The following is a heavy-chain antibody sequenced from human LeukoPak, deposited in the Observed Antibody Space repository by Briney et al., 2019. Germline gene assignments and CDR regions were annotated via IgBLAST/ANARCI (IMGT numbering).Heavy chain of an antibody. Sequence: AGGSLRLSCAASGFTFSHYTMNWVRQAPGKGLEWVSSISSSSSYRYYRDSVKGRFSISRDNAGTSLYLQMNNLRTEDTAVYYCARDLSRGSVVFDYWGQGTLVTVSS. V-gene: IGHV3-21*01. CDR3: ARDLSRGSVVFDY. CDR2: ISSSSSYR. J-gene: IGHJ4*02. CDR1: GFTFSHYT. D-gene: IGHD5/OR15-5a*01.